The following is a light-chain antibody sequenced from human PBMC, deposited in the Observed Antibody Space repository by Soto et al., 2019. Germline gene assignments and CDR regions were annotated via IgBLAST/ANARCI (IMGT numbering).Light chain of an antibody. CDR3: QQSYSSPPA. CDR1: QSISNH. CDR2: TTS. J-gene: IGKJ1*01. V-gene: IGKV1-39*01. Sequence: DIQMTQSPSSLSASVGDRVTITCRTSQSISNHLNWYQQKPGKAPNLLIYTTSSLQSGVPSRFSGSGSGTDFTLTISSLQPEDFATYYCQQSYSSPPAFGQGTKVEIK.